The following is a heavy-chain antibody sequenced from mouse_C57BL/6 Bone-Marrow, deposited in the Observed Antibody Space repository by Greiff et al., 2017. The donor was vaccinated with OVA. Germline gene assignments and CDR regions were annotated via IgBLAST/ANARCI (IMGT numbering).Heavy chain of an antibody. D-gene: IGHD5-1-1*01. CDR2: IWCGGST. CDR3: DRSLIRGAMAY. J-gene: IGHJ4*01. Sequence: QVQLQQSGPGLVQPSQSLSITCTVSGFSLTSYGVHWVRQSPGKGLEWLGVIWCGGSTDYNAAFISRLSISKDNSKSQVFIKMNSLKADDTEKYYCDRSLIRGAMAYWGQGTSVTVSS. V-gene: IGHV2-2*01. CDR1: GFSLTSYG.